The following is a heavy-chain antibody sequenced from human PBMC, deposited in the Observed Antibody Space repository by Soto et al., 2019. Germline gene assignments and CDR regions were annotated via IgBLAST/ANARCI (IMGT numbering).Heavy chain of an antibody. D-gene: IGHD6-19*01. CDR2: IFSNDEK. CDR3: ARILFGRSVAGGYFYMDV. CDR1: GFSLSNGKVG. J-gene: IGHJ6*03. Sequence: HVTLKESGPVLVKPTETLTLTCTVSGFSLSNGKVGVSWIRQPPGKALEWLAHIFSNDEKSYRTSLKSRLNISEDTSKSQVVLTMTNVDPVDTATYYCARILFGRSVAGGYFYMDVWGNGTTVTVSS. V-gene: IGHV2-26*01.